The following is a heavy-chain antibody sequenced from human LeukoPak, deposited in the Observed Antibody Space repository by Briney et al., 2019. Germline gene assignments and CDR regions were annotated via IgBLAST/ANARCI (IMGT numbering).Heavy chain of an antibody. V-gene: IGHV4-59*12. D-gene: IGHD6-19*01. CDR3: ARDFARRAVAGPYYYYGMDV. Sequence: SETLSLTCTASGVSISSYYWTWVRQPPGKGLEWLCYINYSGSTNCNPSLKSRVTISVDTSKAQFSLKLSSVTAADTAVYYCARDFARRAVAGPYYYYGMDVWGQGTTVTVSS. J-gene: IGHJ6*02. CDR1: GVSISSYY. CDR2: INYSGST.